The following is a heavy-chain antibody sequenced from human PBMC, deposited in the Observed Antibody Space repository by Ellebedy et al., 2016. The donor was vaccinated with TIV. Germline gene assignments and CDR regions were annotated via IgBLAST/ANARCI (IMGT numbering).Heavy chain of an antibody. J-gene: IGHJ5*02. CDR1: GFTFSSYS. V-gene: IGHV3-21*01. D-gene: IGHD4-17*01. CDR3: ARDVSPYHDSGDYDWFDP. Sequence: GESLKISCAASGFTFSSYSMNWVRQAPGKGLEWVSSISSSSSYIYYADSVKGRFTISRDNAKNSLYLQMNSLRAQDTAVYYCARDVSPYHDSGDYDWFDPWGQGTLVTVSS. CDR2: ISSSSSYI.